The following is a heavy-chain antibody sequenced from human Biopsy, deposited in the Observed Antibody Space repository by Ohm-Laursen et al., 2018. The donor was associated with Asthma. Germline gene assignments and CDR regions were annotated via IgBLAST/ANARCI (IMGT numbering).Heavy chain of an antibody. V-gene: IGHV3-30*18. D-gene: IGHD1-26*01. CDR2: TSFDGTNR. CDR3: AKEVFPGWELRRGPDS. CDR1: GFSFSNYG. Sequence: SLRLSCSASGFSFSNYGMHWVRQAPGKGLDWVAVTSFDGTNRNYTDSVKGRFTISRDNSRNTLHLEMNSLRAEDTAVYFCAKEVFPGWELRRGPDSWGQGTLVTVSS. J-gene: IGHJ4*02.